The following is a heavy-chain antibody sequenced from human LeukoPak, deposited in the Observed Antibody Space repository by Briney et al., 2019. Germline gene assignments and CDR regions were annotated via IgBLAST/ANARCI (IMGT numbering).Heavy chain of an antibody. D-gene: IGHD3-22*01. CDR1: GFTFSSYE. V-gene: IGHV3-21*01. CDR3: ASRYDLSAFDI. CDR2: ISSSSYI. Sequence: PGGSLRLSCAASGFTFSSYEMNWVRQAPGKGLEWVSSISSSSYIYYADSVKGRFTISRDNAKNSLYLQMNSLRAEDTAVYYCASRYDLSAFDIWGQGTMVTVSS. J-gene: IGHJ3*02.